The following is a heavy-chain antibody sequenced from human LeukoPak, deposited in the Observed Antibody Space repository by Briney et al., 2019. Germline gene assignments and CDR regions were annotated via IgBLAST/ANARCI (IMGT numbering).Heavy chain of an antibody. D-gene: IGHD5-24*01. Sequence: PSETLSLTCAVSGGSISSNNCWTWVRQPPGKGLEWIGYVYNSGSTDYNPSLKSRVTISADTSKNQFSLKLSSVIAADTAVYYCVRDRELNYWGQGILVTVSS. CDR2: VYNSGST. J-gene: IGHJ4*02. CDR1: GGSISSNNC. V-gene: IGHV4-4*02. CDR3: VRDRELNY.